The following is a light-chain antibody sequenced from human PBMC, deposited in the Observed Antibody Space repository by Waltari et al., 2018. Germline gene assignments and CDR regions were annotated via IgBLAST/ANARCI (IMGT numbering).Light chain of an antibody. V-gene: IGLV3-25*02. Sequence: SYELTQPPSVAVSPGQTARITCSGDALPKQYADWYQQKPGQAPVLVIYKDSERPSGIPERFSGSSSGTTVTLTISGVQAEDEADYYCQSADSSGTYPGVVFGGGTKLTVL. CDR3: QSADSSGTYPGVV. J-gene: IGLJ2*01. CDR2: KDS. CDR1: ALPKQY.